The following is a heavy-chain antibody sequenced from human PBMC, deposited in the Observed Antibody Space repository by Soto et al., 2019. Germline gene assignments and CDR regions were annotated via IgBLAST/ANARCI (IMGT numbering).Heavy chain of an antibody. V-gene: IGHV1-18*01. J-gene: IGHJ4*02. D-gene: IGHD6-19*01. Sequence: ASVKVSCKASGYTFTSYGISWVRQAPGQGLEWMGWISAYNGNTNYAQKLQGRVTMTTDTSTSTAYMELRSLRSDDTAVYYCASVGSSSGWYVMEGFDYWGQGTLVTVSS. CDR1: GYTFTSYG. CDR2: ISAYNGNT. CDR3: ASVGSSSGWYVMEGFDY.